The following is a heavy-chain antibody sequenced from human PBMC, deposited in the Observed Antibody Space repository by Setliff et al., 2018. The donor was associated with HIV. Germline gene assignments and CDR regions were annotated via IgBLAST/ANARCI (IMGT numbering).Heavy chain of an antibody. CDR2: IYYSGST. CDR1: GYSISSGYY. CDR3: ARVRIVVVVAAFDY. J-gene: IGHJ4*02. V-gene: IGHV4-38-2*01. Sequence: LSLTCAVSGYSISSGYYWGWIRQPPGKGLEWIGNIYYSGSTYYNPSLKSRVTISVDTSKNQFSLKLSSVTAADTAVYYCARVRIVVVVAAFDYWGQGTLVTVSS. D-gene: IGHD2-15*01.